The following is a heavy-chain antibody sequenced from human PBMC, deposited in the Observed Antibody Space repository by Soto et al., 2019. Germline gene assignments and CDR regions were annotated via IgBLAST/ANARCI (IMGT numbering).Heavy chain of an antibody. CDR2: IIPILGIA. CDR3: ARALLWFGDPHKYNWFDP. Sequence: QVQLVQSGAEVKKPGSSVKVSCKASGGTFSSYTISWVRQAPGQGLEWMGRIIPILGIANYAQKFQGRVTITADKSTSTAYMELSSLRSEDTAVYYCARALLWFGDPHKYNWFDPWGQGTPVTVSS. D-gene: IGHD3-10*01. V-gene: IGHV1-69*02. CDR1: GGTFSSYT. J-gene: IGHJ5*02.